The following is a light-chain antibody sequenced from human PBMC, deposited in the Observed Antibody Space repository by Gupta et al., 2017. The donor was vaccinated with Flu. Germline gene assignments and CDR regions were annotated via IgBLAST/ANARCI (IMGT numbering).Light chain of an antibody. CDR2: EAS. Sequence: PSSLSGSDGDRVTITCRASQRIATFLKWYQQKPGEAPKLLIFEASSLQTGVPSRFSGSGSGTDFALIISRLQPEDFATYYCQHSDSFPWTFGQGTMVE. J-gene: IGKJ1*01. CDR1: QRIATF. V-gene: IGKV1-39*01. CDR3: QHSDSFPWT.